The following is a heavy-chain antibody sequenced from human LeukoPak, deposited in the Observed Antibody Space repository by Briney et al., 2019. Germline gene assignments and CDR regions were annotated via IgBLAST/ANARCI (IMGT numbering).Heavy chain of an antibody. Sequence: SETLSLTCAVSGASISSNWWNWVRQPPGKGLEWIGEIHHSGSANYNPSLKSRVTISLDTSENQFSLRLSSVTAADTAVYYCAAGYSSSWNPFDYWGQGTLVTVSS. CDR2: IHHSGSA. D-gene: IGHD6-13*01. CDR3: AAGYSSSWNPFDY. V-gene: IGHV4-4*02. J-gene: IGHJ4*02. CDR1: GASISSNW.